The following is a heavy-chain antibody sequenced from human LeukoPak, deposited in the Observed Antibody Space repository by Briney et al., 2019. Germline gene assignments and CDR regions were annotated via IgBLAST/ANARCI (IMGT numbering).Heavy chain of an antibody. Sequence: KLSETLSLTCTVSGNSFGDYYWSWIRQPAGKGLEWIGRIYTSGSTTYNPSLKSRVTMSVDTSKSQFSLNLMSVTAADTAVYYCTRDTGTTGEVKFDPWGQGTLVTVSS. J-gene: IGHJ5*02. CDR1: GNSFGDYY. D-gene: IGHD4-17*01. CDR2: IYTSGST. CDR3: TRDTGTTGEVKFDP. V-gene: IGHV4-4*07.